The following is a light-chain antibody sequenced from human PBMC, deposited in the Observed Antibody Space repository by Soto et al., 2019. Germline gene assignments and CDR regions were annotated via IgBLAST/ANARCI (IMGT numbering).Light chain of an antibody. Sequence: EIVLTQSPASLSVSPGERATLSCRASQTVYNNYLAWYQQKPGQAPRLLMYAVSTRDTGIPVRFSGSGSGTEFTLTISSLQSEDFASYYCQQYSSWPITFGQGTRLEIK. CDR2: AVS. J-gene: IGKJ5*01. CDR1: QTVYNNY. V-gene: IGKV3-15*01. CDR3: QQYSSWPIT.